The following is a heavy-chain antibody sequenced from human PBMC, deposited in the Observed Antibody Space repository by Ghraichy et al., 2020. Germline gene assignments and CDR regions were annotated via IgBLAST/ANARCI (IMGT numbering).Heavy chain of an antibody. CDR1: GYTLTELS. Sequence: ASVKVSCKVSGYTLTELSMHWVRQAPGKGLEWMGGFDPEDGETIYAQKFQGRVTMTEDTSTDTAYMELSSLRSEDTAVYYCATDFMRSMIVVRGVYWGQGTLVTVSS. D-gene: IGHD3-22*01. V-gene: IGHV1-24*01. CDR2: FDPEDGET. J-gene: IGHJ4*02. CDR3: ATDFMRSMIVVRGVY.